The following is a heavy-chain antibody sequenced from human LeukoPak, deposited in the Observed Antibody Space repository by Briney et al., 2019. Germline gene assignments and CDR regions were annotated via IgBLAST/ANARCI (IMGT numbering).Heavy chain of an antibody. D-gene: IGHD3-22*01. CDR2: IYYDGSDQ. V-gene: IGHV3-33*01. CDR1: GFTFSDYG. J-gene: IGHJ4*02. Sequence: GGSLRLSCAASGFTFSDYGMHWVRQAPGKGLEWVAFIYYDGSDQYYAESVKGRFTISRDNSKNTLYLQMNTLRPEDTAVYYCARDGENDSGGHYKPFDYWGQGALVTVSS. CDR3: ARDGENDSGGHYKPFDY.